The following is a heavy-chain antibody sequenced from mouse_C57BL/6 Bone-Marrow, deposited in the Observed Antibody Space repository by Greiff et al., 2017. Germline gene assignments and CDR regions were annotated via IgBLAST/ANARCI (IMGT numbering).Heavy chain of an antibody. CDR3: ARQGTTVVAPYFDY. D-gene: IGHD1-1*01. J-gene: IGHJ2*01. V-gene: IGHV1-52*01. CDR2: IDPSDSET. CDR1: GYTFTSYW. Sequence: QVQLKQPGAELVRPGSSVKLSCKASGYTFTSYWMHWVKQRPIQGLEWIGNIDPSDSETHYNQKFKDKATLTVDKSSSTAYMQLSSLTSEDSAVYYGARQGTTVVAPYFDYWGQGTTHTVSS.